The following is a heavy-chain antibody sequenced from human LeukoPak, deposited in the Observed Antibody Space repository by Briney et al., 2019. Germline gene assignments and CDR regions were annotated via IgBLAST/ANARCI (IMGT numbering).Heavy chain of an antibody. Sequence: GGSLRLSCAASGFTFSDYYLSWIRQAPGKGLEWVSYISFSGSTIFYADSVKGRFTISRDNSKNTLYLHMNSLRAEDTAVYYCANSPDGAFDYWGQGTLVTVSS. CDR1: GFTFSDYY. D-gene: IGHD2-15*01. J-gene: IGHJ4*02. CDR3: ANSPDGAFDY. CDR2: ISFSGSTI. V-gene: IGHV3-11*01.